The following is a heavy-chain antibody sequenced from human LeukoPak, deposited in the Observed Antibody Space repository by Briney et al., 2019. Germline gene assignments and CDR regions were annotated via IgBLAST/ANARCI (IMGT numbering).Heavy chain of an antibody. CDR1: GGSISSGGYY. CDR2: IYYSGST. D-gene: IGHD5-12*01. V-gene: IGHV4-31*03. J-gene: IGHJ4*02. CDR3: ARGQYSGSHFDY. Sequence: PSETLSLTCTVSGGSISSGGYYWSWIRQHPGKGLEWIGYIYYSGSTYYNPSLESRVTISVDTSKNQFSLKLSSVTAADTAVYYCARGQYSGSHFDYWGQGTLVTVSS.